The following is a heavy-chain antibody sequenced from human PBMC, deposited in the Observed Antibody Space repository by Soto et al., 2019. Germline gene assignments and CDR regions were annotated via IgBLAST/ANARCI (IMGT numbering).Heavy chain of an antibody. Sequence: EVQLLESGGGLVQPGGSLRLSCAASGFTFSSYAMSWVRQAPGKGLEWVSVISGRGGTTYYADSVKGRFTISRDNSKNTLYLQVSSLRAEDTAVYYWAKGDDFWTGYSSHRFDQWGQGTLVTVSS. CDR1: GFTFSSYA. CDR3: AKGDDFWTGYSSHRFDQ. V-gene: IGHV3-23*01. CDR2: ISGRGGTT. J-gene: IGHJ4*02. D-gene: IGHD3-3*01.